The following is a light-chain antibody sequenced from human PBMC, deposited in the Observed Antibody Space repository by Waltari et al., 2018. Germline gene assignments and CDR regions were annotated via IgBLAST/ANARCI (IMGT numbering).Light chain of an antibody. CDR3: SSHTTRSTWV. J-gene: IGLJ3*02. CDR2: DVR. CDR1: TYAIGYYDY. Sequence: QSALTQPASVSGSPGQSITISCTGTTYAIGYYDYVSWYQQHLGRAPKLIIYDVRERPSGVSDRFSGSKSGNTASLIISGLQADDEADYYCSSHTTRSTWVFGGGTKLTVL. V-gene: IGLV2-14*03.